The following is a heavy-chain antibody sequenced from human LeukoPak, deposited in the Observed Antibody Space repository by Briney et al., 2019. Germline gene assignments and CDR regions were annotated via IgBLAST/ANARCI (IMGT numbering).Heavy chain of an antibody. Sequence: SETLSLTCTVSGASISSYYWSWIRQPPGKGLEWIGYIYYSGSTNYKPSLKSRVTISVVTSKNQFSLKLSSVTAADTAVYYCARDSRPAHYYDSSVQDWYFDLWGRGTLVTVSS. J-gene: IGHJ2*01. CDR3: ARDSRPAHYYDSSVQDWYFDL. CDR2: IYYSGST. D-gene: IGHD3-22*01. CDR1: GASISSYY. V-gene: IGHV4-59*01.